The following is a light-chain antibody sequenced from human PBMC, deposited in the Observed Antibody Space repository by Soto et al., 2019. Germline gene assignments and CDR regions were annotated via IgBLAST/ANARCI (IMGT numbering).Light chain of an antibody. CDR1: SSDVGTYDY. CDR2: DVT. Sequence: QSALTQPASVSGSPGQSITIFCTGTSSDVGTYDYVSWYQQHPGKTPKLIIYDVTSRPSGVSSRFSASKSGNMASLTISGLQAEDEADYYCSSHTSSSTRVFGTGTKVTVL. V-gene: IGLV2-14*01. CDR3: SSHTSSSTRV. J-gene: IGLJ1*01.